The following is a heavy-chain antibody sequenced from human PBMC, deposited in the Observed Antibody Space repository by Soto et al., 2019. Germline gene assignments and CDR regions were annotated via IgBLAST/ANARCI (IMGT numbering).Heavy chain of an antibody. V-gene: IGHV1-24*01. J-gene: IGHJ4*02. CDR3: ASYSGYSAYFDY. CDR2: FDPENGEA. Sequence: QVQLVQSGAEAKKPGASVKVSCKVSGYTLIELSMHWVRQAPGKGLEWMGNFDPENGEAIYAQKFQGRVTMTEDTSADTAYMELSSLRSEDTAVYYCASYSGYSAYFDYWGQGTLVTVSP. CDR1: GYTLIELS. D-gene: IGHD3-22*01.